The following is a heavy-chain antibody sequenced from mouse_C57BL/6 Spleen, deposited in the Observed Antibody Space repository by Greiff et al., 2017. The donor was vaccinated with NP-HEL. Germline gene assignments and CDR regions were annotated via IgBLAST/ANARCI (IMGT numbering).Heavy chain of an antibody. CDR3: ARITTVVHFDV. Sequence: DVMLVESGGGLVKPGGSLKLSCAASGFTFSDYGMHWVRQAPEKGLAWVAYLSSGSSTIYYADTVKGRFTISRDNAKNTLFLQMTSLRSEDTAMYYCARITTVVHFDVWGTGTTVTVSS. V-gene: IGHV5-17*01. CDR1: GFTFSDYG. J-gene: IGHJ1*03. CDR2: LSSGSSTI. D-gene: IGHD1-1*01.